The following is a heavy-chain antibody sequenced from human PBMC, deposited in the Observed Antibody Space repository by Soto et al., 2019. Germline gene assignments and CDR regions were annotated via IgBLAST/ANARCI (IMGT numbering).Heavy chain of an antibody. CDR2: IYYSGST. D-gene: IGHD5-18*01. CDR3: ARGYGRNFDY. J-gene: IGHJ4*02. CDR1: GGSISSSSYY. Sequence: PSETLSLTCTVSGGSISSSSYYWGWIRQPPGKGLEWIGSIYYSGSTYYNPSLKSRVTISVDTSKNQFSLKLSSVTAADTAIYYCARGYGRNFDYWGQGTLVTVSS. V-gene: IGHV4-39*07.